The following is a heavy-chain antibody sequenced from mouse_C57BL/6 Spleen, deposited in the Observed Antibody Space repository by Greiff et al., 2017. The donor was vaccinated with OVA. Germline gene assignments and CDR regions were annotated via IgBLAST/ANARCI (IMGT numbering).Heavy chain of an antibody. Sequence: QVQLKESGAELVKPGASVKLSCKASGYTFTEYTIHWVKQRSGQGLEWIGWFYPGSGSIKYNEKFKDKATLTADKSSSTVYLALSRLTSEDSAVYYCARHEEAYSNYGFYYAMDYWGQGTSVTVSS. CDR1: GYTFTEYT. CDR3: ARHEEAYSNYGFYYAMDY. D-gene: IGHD2-5*01. CDR2: FYPGSGSI. V-gene: IGHV1-62-2*01. J-gene: IGHJ4*01.